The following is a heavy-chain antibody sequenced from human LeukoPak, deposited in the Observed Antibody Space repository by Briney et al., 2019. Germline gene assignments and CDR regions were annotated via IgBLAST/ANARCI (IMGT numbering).Heavy chain of an antibody. D-gene: IGHD3-22*01. CDR2: IYYSGSS. V-gene: IGHV4-30-4*01. Sequence: SQTLSLTCTVSGCSISSGDYYWSWIRQPPGKGLEWVGYIYYSGSSYYNPSLKSRVTISVDTSKNQFSLKLSSVTAADTAVYYCARGDSGYYYPYWGQGTLVTVSS. CDR1: GCSISSGDYY. J-gene: IGHJ4*02. CDR3: ARGDSGYYYPY.